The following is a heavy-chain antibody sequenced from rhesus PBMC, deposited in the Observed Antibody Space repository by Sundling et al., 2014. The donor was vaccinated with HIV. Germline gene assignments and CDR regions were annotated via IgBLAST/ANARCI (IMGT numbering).Heavy chain of an antibody. CDR1: GFSFHSYG. CDR3: VRWGYGGYRDLDF. D-gene: IGHD5-42*01. V-gene: IGHV3-54*02. CDR2: ISFDGTKK. J-gene: IGHJ4*01. Sequence: EEQLVESGGGLVQPGGSLRLSCAASGFSFHSYGMHWVRQAPGKGLEWVAVISFDGTKKNYTVSVKDRFTISRDNSKKMLYLQMNNLRFEDTAVYFCVRWGYGGYRDLDFWGQGTLVTVSS.